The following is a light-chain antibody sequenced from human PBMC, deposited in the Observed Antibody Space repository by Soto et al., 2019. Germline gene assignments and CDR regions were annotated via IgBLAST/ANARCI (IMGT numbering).Light chain of an antibody. CDR2: DAS. CDR1: QSVSSY. Sequence: IVITQSPATLAVSLGQRASRSCRASQSVSSYLAWYQQKPGQAPRLLIYDASNRATGIPDRFSGSGSGTDFTLTISSLEPEDFAVYYCQQYGTSPYTFGQGTRLEIK. J-gene: IGKJ5*01. V-gene: IGKV3-11*01. CDR3: QQYGTSPYT.